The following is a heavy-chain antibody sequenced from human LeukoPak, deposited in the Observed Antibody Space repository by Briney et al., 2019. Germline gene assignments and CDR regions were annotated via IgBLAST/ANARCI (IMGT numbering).Heavy chain of an antibody. CDR2: IKQDGSEK. J-gene: IGHJ6*03. V-gene: IGHV3-7*01. CDR3: ARDGRRTAGIAVAGTIYMDV. CDR1: GFTFSSYW. D-gene: IGHD6-19*01. Sequence: PGGSLRLSCAASGFTFSSYWMSWVRQAPGKGLEWVANIKQDGSEKYYVDSVKGRFTISRDNAKSSLYLQMNSLRAEDTAVYYCARDGRRTAGIAVAGTIYMDVWGKGTTVTVSS.